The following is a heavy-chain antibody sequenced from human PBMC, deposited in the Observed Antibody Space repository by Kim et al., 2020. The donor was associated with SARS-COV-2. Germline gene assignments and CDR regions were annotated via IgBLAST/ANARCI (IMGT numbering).Heavy chain of an antibody. D-gene: IGHD2-2*02. CDR2: MYYSGST. CDR1: GGPISTSSYF. J-gene: IGHJ4*02. V-gene: IGHV4-39*01. Sequence: SETLSLTCTVSGGPISTSSYFWGWIRQPPGKGLEWIASMYYSGSTFYNPSLKSRVTISADTSKNQFSLKLTSVTAADTAVFYCARLGGGRCSTTGCYMDYWGRGILVTVSS. CDR3: ARLGGGRCSTTGCYMDY.